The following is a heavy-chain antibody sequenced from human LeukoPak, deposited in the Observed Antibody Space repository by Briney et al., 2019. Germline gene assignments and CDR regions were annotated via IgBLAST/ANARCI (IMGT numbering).Heavy chain of an antibody. Sequence: GSLRLSCAASGFIFSRKYMSWVGQAPGKGLEGVSIVHSGGDTHYTDSVRGGCTVSRDNTKNTVYLGMKSVRGEDTATYYCARQTAESYCPNGVCHPLHGMDVWGQGPTVIVSS. CDR3: ARQTAESYCPNGVCHPLHGMDV. J-gene: IGHJ6*02. D-gene: IGHD2-8*01. CDR2: VHSGGDT. CDR1: GFIFSRKY. V-gene: IGHV3-53*01.